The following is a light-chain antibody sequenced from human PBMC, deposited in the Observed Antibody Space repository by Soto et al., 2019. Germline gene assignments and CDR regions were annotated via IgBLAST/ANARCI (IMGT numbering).Light chain of an antibody. V-gene: IGKV1-5*01. CDR1: RSIGRW. J-gene: IGKJ4*01. CDR2: EAP. Sequence: DIQLTQSPSPLSASVGDKITITCRASRSIGRWLAWYQQKPGRAPKVLIYEAPNLESGFPSRFSGSGFGTEFTLTISSLQPDVLETYYCKEYIIFFGGGTKV. CDR3: KEYIIF.